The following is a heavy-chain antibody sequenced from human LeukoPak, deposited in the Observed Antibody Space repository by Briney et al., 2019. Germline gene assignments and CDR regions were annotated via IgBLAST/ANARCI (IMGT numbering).Heavy chain of an antibody. Sequence: GGSLRLSCAASGFTFSSYAMSWVRQAPGKGLEWVSAISGSGGSIYYADSVKGRYTISRDNSKNTLYLQMNSLRAEDTAVYYCAKVGAGNFDYWGQGTLVTVSS. D-gene: IGHD1-26*01. CDR3: AKVGAGNFDY. V-gene: IGHV3-23*01. J-gene: IGHJ4*02. CDR1: GFTFSSYA. CDR2: ISGSGGSI.